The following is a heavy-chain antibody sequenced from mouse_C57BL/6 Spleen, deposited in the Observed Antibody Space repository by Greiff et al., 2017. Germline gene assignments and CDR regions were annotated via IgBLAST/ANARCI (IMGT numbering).Heavy chain of an antibody. V-gene: IGHV5-16*01. Sequence: VESEGGLVQPGSSMKLSCTASGFTFSDYYMAWVRQVPEKGLEWVANINYDGSSTYYLDSLKSRFIISRDNAKNILYLQMSSLKSEDTATYYCARVGWYFDVWGTGTTVTVSS. CDR2: INYDGSST. CDR1: GFTFSDYY. CDR3: ARVGWYFDV. J-gene: IGHJ1*03.